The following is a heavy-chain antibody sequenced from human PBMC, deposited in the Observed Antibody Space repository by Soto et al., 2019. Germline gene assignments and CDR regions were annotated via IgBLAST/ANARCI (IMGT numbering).Heavy chain of an antibody. CDR1: GYSFTSYW. Sequence: GESLKISCKGSGYSFTSYWIGWVRQMPGKGLEWMGIIYPGDSDTRYSPSFQGQVTISADKSISTAYLQWSSLKASDTAMYYCARRSEEYGDYEDYYMDVWGKGTTVTVSS. J-gene: IGHJ6*03. V-gene: IGHV5-51*01. CDR2: IYPGDSDT. CDR3: ARRSEEYGDYEDYYMDV. D-gene: IGHD4-17*01.